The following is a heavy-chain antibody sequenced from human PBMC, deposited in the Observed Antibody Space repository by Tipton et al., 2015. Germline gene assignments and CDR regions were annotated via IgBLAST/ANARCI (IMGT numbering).Heavy chain of an antibody. V-gene: IGHV3-48*02. CDR1: GFTFNNYA. J-gene: IGHJ6*02. CDR2: ISSSSNYM. D-gene: IGHD1-1*01. CDR3: ARDLERRYGMDV. Sequence: SLRLSCAASGFTFNNYAMNWVRQAPGKGPEWLSFISSSSNYMSYADSVKGRFTIYRDNAKNSLYLQMNSLGDEDTAVYYCARDLERRYGMDVWGQGTTVIVSS.